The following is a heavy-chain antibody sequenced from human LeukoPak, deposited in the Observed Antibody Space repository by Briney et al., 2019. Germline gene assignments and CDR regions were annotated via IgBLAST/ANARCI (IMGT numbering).Heavy chain of an antibody. CDR2: LYSGGNT. CDR3: ARYDGGSGPFDY. Sequence: GGSLRLSCAASGFTVSTTYMSWVRQAPGKGLEWVSVLYSGGNTYYADSVKGRFTISRDNSKNTLYLQMNSLRAEDRAVYYCARYDGGSGPFDYWGQGTLVTVSS. V-gene: IGHV3-53*01. D-gene: IGHD3-10*01. J-gene: IGHJ4*02. CDR1: GFTVSTTY.